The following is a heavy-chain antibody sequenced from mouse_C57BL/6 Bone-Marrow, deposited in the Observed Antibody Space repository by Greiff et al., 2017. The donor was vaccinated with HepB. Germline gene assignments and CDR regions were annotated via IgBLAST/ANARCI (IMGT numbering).Heavy chain of an antibody. D-gene: IGHD1-1*01. V-gene: IGHV6-6*01. CDR3: TRPPITTVVATPDY. Sequence: EVKLLESGGGLVQPGGSMKLSCAASGFTFSDAWMDWVRQSPEKGLEWVAEIRNKANNHATYYAESVKGRFTISRDDSKSSVYLQMNSLRAEDTGIYYGTRPPITTVVATPDYWGQGTTLTVSS. CDR2: IRNKANNHAT. J-gene: IGHJ2*01. CDR1: GFTFSDAW.